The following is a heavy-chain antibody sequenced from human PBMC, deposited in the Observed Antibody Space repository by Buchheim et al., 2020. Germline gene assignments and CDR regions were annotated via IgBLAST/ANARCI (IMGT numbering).Heavy chain of an antibody. CDR2: IHHSGVS. J-gene: IGHJ4*02. V-gene: IGHV4-59*01. Sequence: QVQLQESGPGLVKPSETLSLICSVSGASISDYYWNWIRQSPGRGLEWIGYIHHSGVSNYNSSLESRVTSSVDMSKSEVSLRLKSVTAADTAVYLCAAGTAPRPGYWGQG. CDR3: AAGTAPRPGY. D-gene: IGHD2-21*02. CDR1: GASISDYY.